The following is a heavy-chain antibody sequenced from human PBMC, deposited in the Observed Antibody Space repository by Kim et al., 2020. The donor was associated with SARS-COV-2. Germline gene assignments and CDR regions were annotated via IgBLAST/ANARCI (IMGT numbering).Heavy chain of an antibody. Sequence: GGSLRLSCAASGFTFSSYWMYWVRQAPGKGLVWVSRINRDGSSTTYADSVKGRFTVSRDNAKNTLYLQMTSLRAEDTAVYYCAMTDRTLDYWGQGTLVTVSS. CDR1: GFTFSSYW. CDR2: INRDGSST. D-gene: IGHD2-21*02. J-gene: IGHJ4*02. V-gene: IGHV3-74*01. CDR3: AMTDRTLDY.